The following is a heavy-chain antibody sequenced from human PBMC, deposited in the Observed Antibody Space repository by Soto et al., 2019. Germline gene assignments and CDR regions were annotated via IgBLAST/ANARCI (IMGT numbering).Heavy chain of an antibody. CDR1: GYTFTSYG. V-gene: IGHV1-18*01. CDR2: ISAYNGNT. Sequence: ASVKVSCKASGYTFTSYGISWVRQAPGQGLEWMGWISAYNGNTNYAQKLQGRVTMTTDTSTSTAYMELRSLGSDDTAVYYCARVAPVLGTAYYYYYYMDVWGKGTTVTVSS. J-gene: IGHJ6*03. D-gene: IGHD2-8*01. CDR3: ARVAPVLGTAYYYYYYMDV.